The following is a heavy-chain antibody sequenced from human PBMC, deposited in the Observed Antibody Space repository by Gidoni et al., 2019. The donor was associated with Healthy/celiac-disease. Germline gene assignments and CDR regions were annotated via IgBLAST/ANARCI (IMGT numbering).Heavy chain of an antibody. J-gene: IGHJ4*02. CDR2: IWYDGSNK. D-gene: IGHD2-15*01. Sequence: HWVRQAPGKGLEWVAVIWYDGSNKYYADSVKGRFTISRDNSKNTLYLQMNSLRAEDTAVYYCARGRGRYCSGGSCPFPAVDYWGQGTLVTVSS. CDR3: ARGRGRYCSGGSCPFPAVDY. V-gene: IGHV3-33*01.